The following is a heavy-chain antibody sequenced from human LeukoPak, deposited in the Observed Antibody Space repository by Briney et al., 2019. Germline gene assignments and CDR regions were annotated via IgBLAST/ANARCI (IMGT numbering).Heavy chain of an antibody. CDR2: ISYDGSNK. D-gene: IGHD1-26*01. CDR3: ARDVKWDRQGAFDI. V-gene: IGHV3-30-3*01. Sequence: GGSLRLSCAASGFTFSSYAMSWVRQAPGKGLEWVAVISYDGSNKYYADSVKGRFTISRDNSKNTLYLQMNSLRAEDTAVYYCARDVKWDRQGAFDIWGQGTMVTVSS. J-gene: IGHJ3*02. CDR1: GFTFSSYA.